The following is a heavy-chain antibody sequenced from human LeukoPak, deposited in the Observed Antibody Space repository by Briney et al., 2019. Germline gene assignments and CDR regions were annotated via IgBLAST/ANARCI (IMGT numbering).Heavy chain of an antibody. CDR1: GYTLTELS. J-gene: IGHJ2*01. V-gene: IGHV1-24*01. Sequence: ASVRVSCKVSGYTLTELSMHWVRQAPGKGLEWMGGFDPEDGETIYALKLQGRVTMTEDTSTNTAYMELSSLRSEDTAVYYCATPGGVGLYFDLWGRGTLVTVSS. D-gene: IGHD3-16*01. CDR2: FDPEDGET. CDR3: ATPGGVGLYFDL.